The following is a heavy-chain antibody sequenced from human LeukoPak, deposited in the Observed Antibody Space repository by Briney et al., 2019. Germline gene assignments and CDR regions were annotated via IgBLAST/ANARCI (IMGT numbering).Heavy chain of an antibody. Sequence: GGSLRLSCAASGFTFSSYAMSWVRQAPGKGLEWVSAISGSGGSTYYADSVKGRFTISRHNSKNTLYLQMNSLRAEDTAVYYCAISSSSSWVPYWGQGTLVTASS. D-gene: IGHD6-13*01. CDR1: GFTFSSYA. CDR2: ISGSGGST. CDR3: AISSSSSWVPY. J-gene: IGHJ4*02. V-gene: IGHV3-23*01.